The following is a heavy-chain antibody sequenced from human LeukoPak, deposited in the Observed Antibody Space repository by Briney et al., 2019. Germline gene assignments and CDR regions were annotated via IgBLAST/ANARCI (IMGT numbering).Heavy chain of an antibody. Sequence: GGSLRLSCAASGFTFSSYGMHWVRQTPGKGLEWVALISYDGSNEYYADSVKGRFTISRDNSKNTLYLQMNSLRAEDTAVYYCAKGYMDFDFWGQGTLVTVSS. J-gene: IGHJ4*02. CDR2: ISYDGSNE. CDR3: AKGYMDFDF. V-gene: IGHV3-30*18. D-gene: IGHD3-16*02. CDR1: GFTFSSYG.